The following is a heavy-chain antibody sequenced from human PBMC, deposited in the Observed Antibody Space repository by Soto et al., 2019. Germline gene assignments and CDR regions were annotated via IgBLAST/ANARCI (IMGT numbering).Heavy chain of an antibody. V-gene: IGHV4-34*01. CDR3: AGFGGGVVPADFDY. J-gene: IGHJ4*02. Sequence: SLTCAVYGGSFSGYYWSWIRQPPGKGLEWIGEINHSGSTNYNPSLKSRVTISVDTSKNQFSLKLSSVTAADTAVYYCAGFGGGVVPADFDYWGQGTLVTVSS. D-gene: IGHD2-2*01. CDR1: GGSFSGYY. CDR2: INHSGST.